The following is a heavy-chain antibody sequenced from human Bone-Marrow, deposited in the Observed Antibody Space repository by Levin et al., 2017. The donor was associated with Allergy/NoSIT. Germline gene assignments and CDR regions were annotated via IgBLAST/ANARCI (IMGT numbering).Heavy chain of an antibody. V-gene: IGHV3-23*01. CDR3: AKVNDDFWSGLHY. CDR1: GFTFSSYA. D-gene: IGHD3-3*01. J-gene: IGHJ4*02. Sequence: GGSLRLSCAASGFTFSSYAMNWVRQAPGKGLEWVSAISGSGGSAYYADSVRGRFTVSRDNSKNTLYLQVNSPRAEDTAVYYCAKVNDDFWSGLHYWGQGTLVTVSS. CDR2: ISGSGGSA.